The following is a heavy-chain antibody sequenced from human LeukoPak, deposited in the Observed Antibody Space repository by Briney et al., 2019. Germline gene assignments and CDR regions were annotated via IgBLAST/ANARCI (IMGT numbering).Heavy chain of an antibody. CDR3: ARGPAVAGRYYYYYMDV. J-gene: IGHJ6*03. D-gene: IGHD6-19*01. CDR1: GGSISSSSYY. V-gene: IGHV4-61*01. CDR2: IYYSGST. Sequence: PSETLSLTCTVSGGSISSSSYYWSWIRQPPGKGLEWIGYIYYSGSTNYNPSLKSRVTISVDTSKNQFSLKLSSVTAADTAVYYCARGPAVAGRYYYYYMDVWGKGTTVTVSS.